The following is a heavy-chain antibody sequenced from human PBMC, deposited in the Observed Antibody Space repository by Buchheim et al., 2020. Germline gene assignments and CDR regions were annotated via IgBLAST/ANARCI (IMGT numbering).Heavy chain of an antibody. CDR3: AGPYDRSDYYYRY. J-gene: IGHJ4*02. CDR1: GGTFSNYA. V-gene: IGHV1-69*01. Sequence: QVHLVQSGAEVKKPGSSVKVSCKASGGTFSNYAVSWVRQAPGQGLEWLGGIIPVSGTANYAQKFHGRVTITADESTSTSFMELSSLRSEDTAVYYCAGPYDRSDYYYRYWGQGTL. CDR2: IIPVSGTA. D-gene: IGHD3-22*01.